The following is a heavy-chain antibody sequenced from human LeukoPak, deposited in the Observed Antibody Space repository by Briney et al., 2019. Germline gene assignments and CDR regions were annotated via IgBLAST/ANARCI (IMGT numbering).Heavy chain of an antibody. CDR2: INPYSGNA. D-gene: IGHD6-19*01. V-gene: IGHV1-18*04. J-gene: IGHJ4*02. Sequence: ASVKVSCKASGYNFFSYNITWVRQAPGLGLECMGWINPYSGNATYPQKLRGRVTMTTDTSTSTAYMELRSLRSDDTAMYYCATTSVWTRALDSWGQGALVTVSP. CDR3: ATTSVWTRALDS. CDR1: GYNFFSYN.